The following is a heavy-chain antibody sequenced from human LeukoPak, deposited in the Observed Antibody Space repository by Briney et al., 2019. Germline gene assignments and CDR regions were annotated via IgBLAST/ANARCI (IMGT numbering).Heavy chain of an antibody. J-gene: IGHJ3*02. Sequence: PGRSLRLSCAASGFTFDDYAMHWVRQAPGKGLEWVSGISWNSGSIGYADSVKGRFTISRDNAKNSLHLQMNSLRAEDTALYYCAKDILGYYDSSGLRFDIWGQGTMVTVSS. CDR3: AKDILGYYDSSGLRFDI. CDR1: GFTFDDYA. D-gene: IGHD3-22*01. V-gene: IGHV3-9*01. CDR2: ISWNSGSI.